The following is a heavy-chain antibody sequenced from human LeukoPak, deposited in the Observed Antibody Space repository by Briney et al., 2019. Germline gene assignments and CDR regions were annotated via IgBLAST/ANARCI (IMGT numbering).Heavy chain of an antibody. J-gene: IGHJ4*02. CDR2: IGGSGANT. D-gene: IGHD3-10*01. CDR1: GFTFSSYG. CDR3: AKLPYSPSERDAF. Sequence: GGSLRLSCAASGFTFSSYGMTWVRQAPGKGLDWVSGIGGSGANTNYADSVRGRFTISRDNSKNTLYLQMNSLRAEDTAVYYCAKLPYSPSERDAFWGQGTLVTVSS. V-gene: IGHV3-23*01.